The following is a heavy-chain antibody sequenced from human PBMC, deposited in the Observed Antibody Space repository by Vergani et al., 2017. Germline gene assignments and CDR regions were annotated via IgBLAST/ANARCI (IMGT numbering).Heavy chain of an antibody. D-gene: IGHD3-22*01. J-gene: IGHJ4*02. CDR3: ARGRYYDSSGYYYRFDY. Sequence: QVQLRESGPGLVKPSETLSLTFTVSGGSISSHYWSWIRQPPGKGLEGVGYIYYSGCTNYHPSLKSRGTISLDTSKNQFSLQLSSVTAADTAVYYCARGRYYDSSGYYYRFDYWGQGTLVTVSS. CDR2: IYYSGCT. V-gene: IGHV4-59*11. CDR1: GGSISSHY.